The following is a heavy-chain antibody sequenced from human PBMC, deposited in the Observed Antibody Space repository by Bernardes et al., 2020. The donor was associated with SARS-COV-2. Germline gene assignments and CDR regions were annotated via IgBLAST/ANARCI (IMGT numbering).Heavy chain of an antibody. CDR2: IYPGDSDT. D-gene: IGHD2-15*01. V-gene: IGHV5-51*01. Sequence: GESLKISCKASGYIFINNWIAWVRQMPGKGLEWMGTIYPGDSDTRYSPSFQGQVTVSADKCINTAYLQWSSLKASDTAVYYCARRQTNCTGGRCYSGGMDGWGQGTTVTVSS. CDR1: GYIFINNW. J-gene: IGHJ6*02. CDR3: ARRQTNCTGGRCYSGGMDG.